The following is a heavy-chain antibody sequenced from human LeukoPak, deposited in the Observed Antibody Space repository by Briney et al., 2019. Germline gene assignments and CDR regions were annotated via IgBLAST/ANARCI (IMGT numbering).Heavy chain of an antibody. V-gene: IGHV3-74*01. D-gene: IGHD6-19*01. CDR3: ARVYSGYSSGWYPGYSWFDP. CDR1: GFTFSSYW. Sequence: GGSLRLSCAASGFTFSSYWMHWVRQAPGKGLVWVSRINSDGSSTSYADSVKGRFTISRDNAKNTLYLQMNSLRAEDTAVYYCARVYSGYSSGWYPGYSWFDPWGQGTLVTVSS. J-gene: IGHJ5*02. CDR2: INSDGSST.